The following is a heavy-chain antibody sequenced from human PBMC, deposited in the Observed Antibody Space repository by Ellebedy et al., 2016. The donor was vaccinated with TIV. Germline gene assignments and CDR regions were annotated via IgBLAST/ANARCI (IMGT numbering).Heavy chain of an antibody. V-gene: IGHV4-38-2*02. J-gene: IGHJ6*02. CDR1: GYSISTGYY. CDR2: IYHTGNT. CDR3: ARETDREVPDV. Sequence: MPSETLSLTCTVSGYSISTGYYWGWIRQPPGKGLEWIGFIYHTGNTYDNPSLKSRVTMSLDTSKNQFSLRLTSVTAADTAVYYCARETDREVPDVWGQGTTVTVSS.